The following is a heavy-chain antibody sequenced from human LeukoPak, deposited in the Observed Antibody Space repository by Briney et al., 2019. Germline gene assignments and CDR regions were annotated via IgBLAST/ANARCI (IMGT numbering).Heavy chain of an antibody. J-gene: IGHJ4*02. CDR3: ARDEGYSGSYFDY. D-gene: IGHD1-26*01. Sequence: ETLSLTCTVSGDSISSSSYYWGWIRQPPGKGLEWVANIKQDGSEKYYVDSVKGRFTISRDNAKNSLYLQMNSLRAEDTAVYYCARDEGYSGSYFDYWGQGTLVTVSS. CDR1: GDSISSSSYY. V-gene: IGHV3-7*01. CDR2: IKQDGSEK.